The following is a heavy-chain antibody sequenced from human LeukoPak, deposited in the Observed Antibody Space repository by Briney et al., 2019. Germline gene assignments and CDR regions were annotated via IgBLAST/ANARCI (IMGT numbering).Heavy chain of an antibody. V-gene: IGHV3-13*01. CDR1: GFTFSNSD. Sequence: PGGSLRLSCAASGFTFSNSDMHWVRQAAGRRLEWVSAIGAGGDTYYTDSVKGRFTISRENAQNSLYLQMNSLRAEDTAVYYCAREVLDTISWGWHLDLWGRGTLVTVSS. D-gene: IGHD3-16*01. CDR2: IGAGGDT. CDR3: AREVLDTISWGWHLDL. J-gene: IGHJ2*01.